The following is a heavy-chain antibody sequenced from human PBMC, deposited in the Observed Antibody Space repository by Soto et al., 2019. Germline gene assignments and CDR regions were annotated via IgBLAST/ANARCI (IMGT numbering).Heavy chain of an antibody. Sequence: LRLSCAASGFTFSSYDMHWVRQATGKGLEWVSAIGTAGDTYYPGSVKGRFTISRENAKNSLYLQMNSLRAGDTAVYYCARVHGRDYYYGMDVWGQGTTVTVSS. CDR2: IGTAGDT. V-gene: IGHV3-13*01. CDR1: GFTFSSYD. CDR3: ARVHGRDYYYGMDV. J-gene: IGHJ6*02.